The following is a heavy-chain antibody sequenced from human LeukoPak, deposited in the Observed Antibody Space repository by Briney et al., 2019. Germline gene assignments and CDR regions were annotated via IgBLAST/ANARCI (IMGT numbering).Heavy chain of an antibody. CDR2: IYHSGST. CDR3: ASGRVGATNFDY. D-gene: IGHD1-26*01. CDR1: GVSISSSNW. J-gene: IGHJ4*02. V-gene: IGHV4-4*02. Sequence: PSETLSLTCAVSGVSISSSNWWSWVRQPPGKGLKGFAVIYHSGSTNYSPSLKSRVTISVDKSKNQFSLKLSSVTAADAAVYYCASGRVGATNFDYWGQGTLVTVSS.